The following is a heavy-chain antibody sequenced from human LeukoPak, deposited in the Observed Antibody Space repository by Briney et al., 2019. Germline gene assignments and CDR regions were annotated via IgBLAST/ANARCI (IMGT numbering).Heavy chain of an antibody. D-gene: IGHD3-22*01. CDR2: ISAYNGNT. J-gene: IGHJ4*02. CDR3: ARDSWLPLTGLTYFDY. CDR1: GYTFTSYG. V-gene: IGHV1-18*01. Sequence: GASVKVSCKASGYTFTSYGISWVRQAPGQGLEWMGWISAYNGNTNYAQKLQGRVTMTTDTSTSTAYMELRSLRSDDTAVYYCARDSWLPLTGLTYFDYWGQGTLVTVSS.